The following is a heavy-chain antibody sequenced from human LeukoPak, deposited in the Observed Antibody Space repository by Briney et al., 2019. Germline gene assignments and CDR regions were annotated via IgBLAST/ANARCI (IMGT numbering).Heavy chain of an antibody. CDR1: GGSISSGSYY. J-gene: IGHJ4*02. CDR3: ARALYDFWSGYYSAPDY. D-gene: IGHD3-3*01. V-gene: IGHV4-61*02. Sequence: SETLSLTCTVSGGSISSGSYYWSWIRQPAGKGLEWIGRIYTSGSTNYNPSLKSRVTISVDTSKNQFSLKLSSVTAADTAVYYCARALYDFWSGYYSAPDYWGQGTLVTVSS. CDR2: IYTSGST.